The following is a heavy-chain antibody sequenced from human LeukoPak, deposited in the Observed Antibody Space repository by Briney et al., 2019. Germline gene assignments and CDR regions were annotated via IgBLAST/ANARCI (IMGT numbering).Heavy chain of an antibody. Sequence: SETLSLTCTVSGGSISSYYWSWIRQPPGKGLEWIGYIYYSGSTNYNPSLKSRVTISVDTSKNQFSLKLSSVTAADMAVYYCASSYYYGSGSLYYYGMDVWGQGTTVTVSS. CDR3: ASSYYYGSGSLYYYGMDV. J-gene: IGHJ6*02. V-gene: IGHV4-59*08. CDR2: IYYSGST. CDR1: GGSISSYY. D-gene: IGHD3-10*01.